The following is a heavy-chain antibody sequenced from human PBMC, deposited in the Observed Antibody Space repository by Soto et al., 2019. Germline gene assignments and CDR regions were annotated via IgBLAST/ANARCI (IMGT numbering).Heavy chain of an antibody. Sequence: GGSLRLSCAASGFTFSSYWMSWVRQAPGKGLEWVAKIKQDGSEKYYVDSVKGRFTISRDNAKNSLYLQMNSLRAEDTAVSYCARYPIGGYSPIDYWGQGTLVTVSS. J-gene: IGHJ4*02. CDR3: ARYPIGGYSPIDY. CDR1: GFTFSSYW. CDR2: IKQDGSEK. D-gene: IGHD5-18*01. V-gene: IGHV3-7*05.